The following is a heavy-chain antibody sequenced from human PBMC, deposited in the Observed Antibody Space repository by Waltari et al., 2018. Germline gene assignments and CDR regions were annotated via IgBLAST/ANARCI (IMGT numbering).Heavy chain of an antibody. V-gene: IGHV3-23*05. D-gene: IGHD6-25*01. J-gene: IGHJ4*02. CDR1: GFALSPYA. CDR3: TRAGPYYLDF. Sequence: EVQLLESGGGLAQPGGSLRLSCTASGFALSPYAMPWVRQTPGKVLECVSSIDSRGESTLYADSVKGRFTISRDNSKNTLYLQMSVLGVDDTAVYFCTRAGPYYLDFWGQGSLVTVSS. CDR2: IDSRGEST.